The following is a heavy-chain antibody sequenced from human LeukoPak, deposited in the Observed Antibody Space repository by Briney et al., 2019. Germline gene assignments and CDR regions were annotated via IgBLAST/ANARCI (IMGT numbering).Heavy chain of an antibody. V-gene: IGHV4-30-4*08. D-gene: IGHD3-16*02. Sequence: SETLSLTCTVSGVSISSGDYYWSWIRQAPGKGLEWIGYIYYSGSTYYNPSLKSRVTISVDTSKNQFSLKLSSVTAADTAVYYCARERVITFGGVIVHDAFDIWGQGTMVTVSS. CDR3: ARERVITFGGVIVHDAFDI. J-gene: IGHJ3*02. CDR2: IYYSGST. CDR1: GVSISSGDYY.